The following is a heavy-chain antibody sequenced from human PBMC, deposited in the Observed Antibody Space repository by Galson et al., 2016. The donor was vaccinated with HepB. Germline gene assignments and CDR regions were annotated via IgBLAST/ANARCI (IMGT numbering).Heavy chain of an antibody. V-gene: IGHV3-7*03. J-gene: IGHJ1*01. D-gene: IGHD1-26*01. CDR1: GFTFSWHT. CDR3: VLWGAPKGYFTH. CDR2: MKEDGTDE. Sequence: SLRLSCAVSGFTFSWHTMSWVRQAPGKGPEWVAKMKEDGTDEEYVDSVKGRFTISRDNDKKSLYLQMNSLRVEDTADYYCVLWGAPKGYFTHWGQGTLVIVSA.